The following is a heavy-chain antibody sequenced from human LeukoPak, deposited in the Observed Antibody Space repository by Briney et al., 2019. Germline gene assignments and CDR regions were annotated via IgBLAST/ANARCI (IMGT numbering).Heavy chain of an antibody. CDR2: IYYSGST. D-gene: IGHD1-26*01. CDR1: GGSISSSSYY. V-gene: IGHV4-39*07. Sequence: SSETLSLTCTVSGGSISSSSYYWGWIRQPPGKGLEWIGSIYYSGSTYYNPSLKSRVTISVDTSKNQFSLKLSSVTAADTAVYYCARVSGSYSRIIDYWGQGTLVTVSS. J-gene: IGHJ4*02. CDR3: ARVSGSYSRIIDY.